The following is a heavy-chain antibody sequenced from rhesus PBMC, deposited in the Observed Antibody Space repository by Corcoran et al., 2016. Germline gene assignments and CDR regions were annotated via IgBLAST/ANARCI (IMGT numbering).Heavy chain of an antibody. CDR2: ISYIGST. D-gene: IGHD7-45*01. Sequence: QLQLQESGPGLVKPSETLSLLCAVSGYSISRGYGWSWIRQPPGKGLEWICYISYIGSTSYNPALNSRVTISRDTSKNQFFLKLSSVTAADTAVYYCARPGDLDAFDFWGQGLRVTVSS. CDR3: ARPGDLDAFDF. CDR1: GYSISRGYG. V-gene: IGHV4-122*02. J-gene: IGHJ3*01.